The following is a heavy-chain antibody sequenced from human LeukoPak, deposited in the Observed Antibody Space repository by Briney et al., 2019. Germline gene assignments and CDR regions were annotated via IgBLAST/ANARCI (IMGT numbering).Heavy chain of an antibody. CDR2: IKQDGSEK. V-gene: IGHV3-7*01. D-gene: IGHD3-9*01. Sequence: GRSLRLSCAASGFTFRSYWMHWVRQAPGKGLEWVANIKQDGSEKYYVDSVKGRFTISRDNANDSVYLQMNSLRAEDTAVYYCARRYFDWFLGAGGSLDIWGQGTMVTVSS. CDR3: ARRYFDWFLGAGGSLDI. CDR1: GFTFRSYW. J-gene: IGHJ3*02.